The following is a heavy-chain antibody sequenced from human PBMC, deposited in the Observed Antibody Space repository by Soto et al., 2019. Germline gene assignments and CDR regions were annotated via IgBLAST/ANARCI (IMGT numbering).Heavy chain of an antibody. J-gene: IGHJ4*02. CDR2: ISAYNGNT. CDR3: ARDRSYSTIRLGELSSPLPEY. V-gene: IGHV1-18*01. Sequence: ASVKVSCKASGYTFTSYGISWVRQAPGQGLEWMGWISAYNGNTNYAQKLQGRVTMTTDTSTSTAYMELRSLRSDDTAVYYCARDRSYSTIRLGELSSPLPEYWGEVTLFTVSS. D-gene: IGHD3-16*02. CDR1: GYTFTSYG.